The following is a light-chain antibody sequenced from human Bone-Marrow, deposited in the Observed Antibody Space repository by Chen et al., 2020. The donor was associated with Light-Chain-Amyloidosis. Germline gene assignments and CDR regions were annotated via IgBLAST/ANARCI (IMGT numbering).Light chain of an antibody. CDR3: QVWDRSSDRPV. V-gene: IGLV3-21*02. J-gene: IGLJ3*02. CDR2: DDS. CDR1: NIGSTS. Sequence: SYVLTQPSSVSVAPGQTATIACGGNNIGSTSVHWYQQTPGQAPLLVVYDDSDRPSGIPERLSCSNSVNTATLTISRVGAGDEADYYCQVWDRSSDRPVFGGGTKLTVL.